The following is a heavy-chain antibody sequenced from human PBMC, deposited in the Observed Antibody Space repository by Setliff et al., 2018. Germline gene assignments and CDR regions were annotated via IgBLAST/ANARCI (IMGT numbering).Heavy chain of an antibody. CDR2: IYSGGTT. J-gene: IGHJ4*02. V-gene: IGHV3-53*01. CDR3: VNHNPARWAVTGTPLDQ. Sequence: GGSLRLSCAASGFTVSSNYMSWVRQAPGKGLEWVSVIYSGGTTYYADSVKGRFTISRDNSKNTLYLQMNSLRAEDTAVYYCVNHNPARWAVTGTPLDQWGQGTLVTVSS. D-gene: IGHD6-19*01. CDR1: GFTVSSNY.